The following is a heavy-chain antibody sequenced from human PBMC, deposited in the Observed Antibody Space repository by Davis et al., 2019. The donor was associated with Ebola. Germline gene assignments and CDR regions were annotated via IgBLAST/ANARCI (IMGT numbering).Heavy chain of an antibody. CDR1: GFTSGSYG. V-gene: IGHV3-23*05. CDR2: TSSSGLDS. D-gene: IGHD5-24*01. CDR3: AKRWASPRRSVVSFYYGLDG. Sequence: GGSLRLSCAASGFTSGSYGMAWVRKTPEKGLEYVAATSSSGLDSYYVDSVKGRFTISRDNSKDTLYLQMSSLRDEDTAVYYCAKRWASPRRSVVSFYYGLDGWGQGTTVTVSS. J-gene: IGHJ6*02.